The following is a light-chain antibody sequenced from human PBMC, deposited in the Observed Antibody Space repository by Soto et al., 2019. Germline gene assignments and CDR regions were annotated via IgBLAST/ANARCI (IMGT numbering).Light chain of an antibody. CDR3: QQYSTLYT. J-gene: IGKJ2*01. V-gene: IGKV3-15*01. CDR1: QSVSSN. Sequence: EIVLTQSPATLSVSPGERATLSCRASQSVSSNLAWYQQKPGQAPRLLIYGASTRATGIPARFSGSGSETEFTLTISSLQPDDFTTYYCQQYSTLYTFGQGT. CDR2: GAS.